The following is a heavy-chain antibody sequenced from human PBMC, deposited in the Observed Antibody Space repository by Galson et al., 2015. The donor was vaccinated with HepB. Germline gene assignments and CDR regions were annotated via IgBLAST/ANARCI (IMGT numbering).Heavy chain of an antibody. CDR3: AREGGGYCSGARCSDYYHGMEV. J-gene: IGHJ6*02. D-gene: IGHD2-15*01. CDR1: GGTSSSYA. V-gene: IGHV1-69*06. CDR2: IIPVIGTR. Sequence: SVKVSCKASGGTSSSYAISWVRQAPGQGLEWMGGIIPVIGTRNYAQNFQGRVTITADKSTSTAYMELSSLRSEDTAVYYCAREGGGYCSGARCSDYYHGMEVWGQGTTVTVSS.